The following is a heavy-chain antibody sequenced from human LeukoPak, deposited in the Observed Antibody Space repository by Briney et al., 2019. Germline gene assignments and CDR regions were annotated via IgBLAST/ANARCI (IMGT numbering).Heavy chain of an antibody. D-gene: IGHD3-22*01. J-gene: IGHJ4*02. Sequence: GGSLRLSCAASGFTFSSYEMNWVRQAPGEGLEWVSFISNIGNTIYYADSVKGRFTISRDNAKNSLYLQMNSLRDEDTAVYYCVRESYVTMIIGDCWGQGTLVTVSS. V-gene: IGHV3-48*03. CDR1: GFTFSSYE. CDR3: VRESYVTMIIGDC. CDR2: ISNIGNTI.